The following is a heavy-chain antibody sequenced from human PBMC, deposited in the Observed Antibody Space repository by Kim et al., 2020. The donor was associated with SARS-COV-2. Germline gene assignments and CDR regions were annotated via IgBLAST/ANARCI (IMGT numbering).Heavy chain of an antibody. CDR3: ARGNTYNMGWYASYYWDS. CDR1: GGSISNYY. CDR2: INYSGNT. J-gene: IGHJ4*02. D-gene: IGHD3-10*01. V-gene: IGHV4-59*01. Sequence: SETLSLTCTISGGSISNYYWSWIRQAPGKGLEWIGSINYSGNTNYNPSLQSRLTISVDTSNNHFSLQLSSVIAADTAVYYCARGNTYNMGWYASYYWDSWRQGTRVTVSS.